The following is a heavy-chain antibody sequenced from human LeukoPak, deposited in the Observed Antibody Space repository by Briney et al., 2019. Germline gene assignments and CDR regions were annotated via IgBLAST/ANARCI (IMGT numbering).Heavy chain of an antibody. V-gene: IGHV1-2*02. CDR2: INPNSGGT. CDR3: ATIPVAAPFDY. Sequence: ASVKVSCKASGCTFTGYYMHWVRQAPGQGLEWMGWINPNSGGTNYAQKFQGRVTMTRDTSISTAYMELSRLRSDDTAVYDCATIPVAAPFDYWGQGTLVTVSS. CDR1: GCTFTGYY. J-gene: IGHJ4*02. D-gene: IGHD6-13*01.